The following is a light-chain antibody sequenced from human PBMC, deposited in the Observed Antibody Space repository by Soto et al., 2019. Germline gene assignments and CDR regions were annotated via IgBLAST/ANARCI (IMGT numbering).Light chain of an antibody. J-gene: IGKJ3*01. Sequence: EIVMTQSPATLSVSPGERATLSCRASQSVTSNLACYQQKPGQAPRLLIYDSSTRASRIPARFSGSGSVTEFTLDISSLQSEDFAIYYCPQYNNWPSFGPGTKVDIK. CDR2: DSS. CDR3: PQYNNWPS. CDR1: QSVTSN. V-gene: IGKV3-15*01.